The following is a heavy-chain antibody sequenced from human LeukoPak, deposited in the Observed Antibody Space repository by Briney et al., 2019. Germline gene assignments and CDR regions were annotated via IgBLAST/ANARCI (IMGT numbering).Heavy chain of an antibody. CDR3: ASWGATIDS. CDR1: GFTFSSYS. D-gene: IGHD1-26*01. J-gene: IGHJ5*01. V-gene: IGHV3-48*01. Sequence: SGGSLRLSCAASGFTFSSYSMNWVRQAPGKGLEWVSYISNSAILYADSVKGRFTISRDNARNSLYLQMNSLRAEDTAVYYCASWGATIDSWGQGILVTVSS. CDR2: ISNSAI.